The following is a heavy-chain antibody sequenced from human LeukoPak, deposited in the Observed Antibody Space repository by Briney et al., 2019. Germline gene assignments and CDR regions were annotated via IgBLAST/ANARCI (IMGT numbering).Heavy chain of an antibody. J-gene: IGHJ4*02. CDR3: ARGSNIVVVVAADFDY. D-gene: IGHD2-15*01. CDR2: IYYRGST. Sequence: SETLSLTCTVSGGSVSGTSYFWGWIRQPPGKGLEWIGSIYYRGSTYYNPSLKSRVTISVDTSKNQFSLRLMSVTSADTAVYYCARGSNIVVVVAADFDYWGQGTLVTVSS. CDR1: GGSVSGTSYF. V-gene: IGHV4-39*01.